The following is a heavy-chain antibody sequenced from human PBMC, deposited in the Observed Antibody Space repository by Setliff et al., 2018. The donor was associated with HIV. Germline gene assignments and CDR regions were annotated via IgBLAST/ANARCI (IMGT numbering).Heavy chain of an antibody. CDR3: AREEYSYIDF. J-gene: IGHJ4*02. D-gene: IGHD3-16*02. CDR1: GGSISSGSYY. Sequence: SETLSLTCTVSGGSISSGSYYWSWIRQPAGKGLEWIGRIYTSGTTNFNPSLKSRVTISRDPSKSQFSLNLNSVTAADTAVYYCAREEYSYIDFWGQGTLVTVSS. V-gene: IGHV4-61*02. CDR2: IYTSGTT.